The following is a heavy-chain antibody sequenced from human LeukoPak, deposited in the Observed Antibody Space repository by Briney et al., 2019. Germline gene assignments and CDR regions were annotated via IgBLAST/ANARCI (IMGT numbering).Heavy chain of an antibody. Sequence: GGSLRLSCAASGFTFSSNYMNWVRQAPGKGLEWVSIIYSGGSTSYADSVKGRFTISRDNSKNTLYFQMNSLRAEDTAVYYCARDVVGATYFDWGQGTLVTVSS. D-gene: IGHD1-26*01. CDR2: IYSGGST. V-gene: IGHV3-53*01. J-gene: IGHJ4*02. CDR3: ARDVVGATYFD. CDR1: GFTFSSNY.